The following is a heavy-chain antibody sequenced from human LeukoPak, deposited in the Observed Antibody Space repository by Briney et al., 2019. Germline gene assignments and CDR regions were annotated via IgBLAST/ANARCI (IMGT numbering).Heavy chain of an antibody. Sequence: ASVKVSCKASGYTFTSYGISWVRQAPGQGLEWMGWISAYNGNTNYAQKLQGRVTMTTDTSTSTAYMELRSLRSDDTAVYYCARDKSLTTSDYYYYYMDVWGKGTTVTVSS. D-gene: IGHD4-17*01. CDR2: ISAYNGNT. CDR3: ARDKSLTTSDYYYYYMDV. V-gene: IGHV1-18*01. CDR1: GYTFTSYG. J-gene: IGHJ6*03.